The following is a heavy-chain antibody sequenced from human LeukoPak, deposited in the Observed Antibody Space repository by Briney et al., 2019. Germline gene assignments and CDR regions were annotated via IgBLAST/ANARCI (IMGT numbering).Heavy chain of an antibody. CDR3: ARDLNCGGDCRYYGMDV. J-gene: IGHJ6*02. Sequence: GASVKVSCKASGGTFSSYAISWVRQAPGQGLEWMGRIIPILGIANYAQKFQGRVTITADKSTSTAYMELSSLRSEDTAVYYCARDLNCGGDCRYYGMDVWGQGTTVTVSS. D-gene: IGHD2-21*02. CDR1: GGTFSSYA. V-gene: IGHV1-69*04. CDR2: IIPILGIA.